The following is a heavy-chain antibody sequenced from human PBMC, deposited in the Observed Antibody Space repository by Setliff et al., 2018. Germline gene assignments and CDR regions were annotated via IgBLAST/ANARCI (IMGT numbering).Heavy chain of an antibody. CDR2: VSPYNGKT. CDR3: ARGRDPAYYYDSGGYYWDY. D-gene: IGHD3-22*01. CDR1: GYIFNSYG. J-gene: IGHJ4*02. V-gene: IGHV1-18*01. Sequence: ASVKVSCKASGYIFNSYGIAWVRQAPGQGLEWMGWVSPYNGKTNHAQNLQGRVALTTDTSTTTAYMELRSLRSDDTAVYYCARGRDPAYYYDSGGYYWDYWGQGTLVTVSS.